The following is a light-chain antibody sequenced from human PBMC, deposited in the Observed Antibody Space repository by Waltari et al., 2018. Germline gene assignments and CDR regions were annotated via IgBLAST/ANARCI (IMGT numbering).Light chain of an antibody. J-gene: IGKJ1*01. Sequence: EGDGVTVTCRAIQSQSKPMKATKLLIYKASNLVGGVPSRFVGSGSGTEFILTISSLQPGDFATYYCQQYYNYWTFGQGTKVEIK. CDR3: QQYYNYWT. CDR2: KAS. CDR1: QS. V-gene: IGKV1-5*03.